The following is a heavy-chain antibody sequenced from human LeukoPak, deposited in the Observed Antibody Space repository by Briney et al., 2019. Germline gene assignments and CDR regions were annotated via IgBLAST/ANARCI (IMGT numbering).Heavy chain of an antibody. CDR1: GYSFTSYG. Sequence: GASVKVSCNTSGYSFTSYGISWVRQAPGQGLEWMGWISAYNGNTNYAQKLQGRVTMTTDTSTSTAYMELRSLRSDDTAVYYCARSYCSGGSCYSAQNWSDPWGQGTLVTVSS. CDR2: ISAYNGNT. V-gene: IGHV1-18*01. CDR3: ARSYCSGGSCYSAQNWSDP. D-gene: IGHD2-15*01. J-gene: IGHJ5*02.